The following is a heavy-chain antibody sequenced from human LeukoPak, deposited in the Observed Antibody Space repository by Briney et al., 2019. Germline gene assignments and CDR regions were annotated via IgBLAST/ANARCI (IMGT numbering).Heavy chain of an antibody. CDR1: GYTFTGYY. J-gene: IGHJ6*02. CDR3: ARGYCSSTSCYFLHYYYYGMDV. V-gene: IGHV1-2*02. CDR2: INPNSGGT. Sequence: ASVKVSCKASGYTFTGYYMHWARQAPGQGLEWMGWINPNSGGTNYAQKFQGRVTMTRDTSISTAYMELSRLRSDDTAVYYCARGYCSSTSCYFLHYYYYGMDVWGQGTTVTVSS. D-gene: IGHD2-2*01.